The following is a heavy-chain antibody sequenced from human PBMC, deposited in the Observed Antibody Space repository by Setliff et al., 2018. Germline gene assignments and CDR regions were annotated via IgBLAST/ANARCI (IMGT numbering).Heavy chain of an antibody. CDR1: GGSFSNYY. CDR2: INHSGST. D-gene: IGHD2-15*01. J-gene: IGHJ6*03. CDR3: ARVPKIWVKGNYYSYYMDV. Sequence: PSETLSLTCTVYGGSFSNYYWSWIRQPPGKGLEWIGEINHSGSTNHNSSLTSRVTISVDTSKNQFSLKLSSVTAADTAVYYCARVPKIWVKGNYYSYYMDVWGKGTTVTSP. V-gene: IGHV4-34*01.